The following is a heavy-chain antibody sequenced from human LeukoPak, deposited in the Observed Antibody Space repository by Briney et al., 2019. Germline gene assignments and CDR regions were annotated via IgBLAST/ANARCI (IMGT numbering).Heavy chain of an antibody. V-gene: IGHV4-39*01. J-gene: IGHJ4*02. D-gene: IGHD3-10*01. CDR1: GGSISSTSNY. CDR2: IHNSGNT. CDR3: ARHGTPSSGSYYNPFDS. Sequence: SETLSLTCIVSGGSISSTSNYWGGIRQPPGKGLEWIVSIHNSGNTFYNSSLKSRVTTSVETSKNQLSLKLSSVTAADTAVYYCARHGTPSSGSYYNPFDSWGQGTLVTVSS.